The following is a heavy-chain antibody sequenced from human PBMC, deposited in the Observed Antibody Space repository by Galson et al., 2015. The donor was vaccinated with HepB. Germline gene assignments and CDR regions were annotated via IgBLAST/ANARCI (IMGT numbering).Heavy chain of an antibody. V-gene: IGHV3-23*01. CDR3: ANSPYGDYDFNGMDV. CDR1: GFTFSTYA. D-gene: IGHD4-17*01. J-gene: IGHJ6*02. Sequence: LRLSCAASGFTFSTYAMSWVRPAPGKGLEWVSTITGSNSGTYYADSVKGRFTISRDNSKNTLYLQMNSLRAEDTAVYHCANSPYGDYDFNGMDVWGQGTTVTVSS. CDR2: ITGSNSGT.